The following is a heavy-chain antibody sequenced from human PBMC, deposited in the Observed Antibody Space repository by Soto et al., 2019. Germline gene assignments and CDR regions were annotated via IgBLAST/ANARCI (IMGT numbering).Heavy chain of an antibody. Sequence: QVQVVQSGAEVKKPGASVKVSCKSSGYTFATYYMHWVRQAPGQGLEWMGIINPSSGNTICAQKFQGRVTMTRATSTSTVYMELNSLRSDDTAVYYCARVRSSSSRFEFDYWGQGTLVTVSS. CDR3: ARVRSSSSRFEFDY. J-gene: IGHJ4*02. D-gene: IGHD6-6*01. CDR2: INPSSGNT. CDR1: GYTFATYY. V-gene: IGHV1-46*01.